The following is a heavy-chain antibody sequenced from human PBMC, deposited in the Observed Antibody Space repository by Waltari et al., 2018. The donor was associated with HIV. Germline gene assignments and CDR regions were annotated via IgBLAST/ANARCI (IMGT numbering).Heavy chain of an antibody. CDR2: IWYDGSNT. D-gene: IGHD2-21*01. V-gene: IGHV3-33*01. Sequence: QVQLVESGGGVVQPVRSLRLSCAASGFTVSTYVMHWFRQAPGKGLEWVAVIWYDGSNTYYTDSVKGRFTISRDNSKNTLYLQMYSLRAEDTAVYYCARDVQGYCGGERCFYGMDVWGQGTTVTVSS. CDR1: GFTVSTYV. J-gene: IGHJ6*02. CDR3: ARDVQGYCGGERCFYGMDV.